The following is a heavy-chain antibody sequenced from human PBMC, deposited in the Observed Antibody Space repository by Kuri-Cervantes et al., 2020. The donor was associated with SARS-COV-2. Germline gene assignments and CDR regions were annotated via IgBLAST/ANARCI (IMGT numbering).Heavy chain of an antibody. CDR3: ARPQGYCSGGSCPDAFDI. D-gene: IGHD2-15*01. Sequence: GESLKISCAASGFTFSSYAMHWVRQAPGKGLEWVAVISYDGSNKYYADSVKGRFTISRDSSKNTLYLQMNSLRAEDTAVYYCARPQGYCSGGSCPDAFDIWGQGTMVTVSS. V-gene: IGHV3-30-3*01. CDR1: GFTFSSYA. J-gene: IGHJ3*02. CDR2: ISYDGSNK.